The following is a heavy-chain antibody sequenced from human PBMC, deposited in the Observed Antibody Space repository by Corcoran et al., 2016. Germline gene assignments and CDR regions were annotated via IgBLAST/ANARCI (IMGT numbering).Heavy chain of an antibody. V-gene: IGHV1-8*01. CDR1: GYTFTSYD. D-gene: IGHD4-17*01. J-gene: IGHJ5*02. CDR3: ARDYGGNSGWFDP. CDR2: MNPNSGNT. Sequence: QVQLVQSGAEVKKPGASVKVSCKASGYTFTSYDLNWVRQATGQGLEWMGWMNPNSGNTGYAQKFQGRVTLTRDTSLGTAYMELSSLRSEDTAVYYWARDYGGNSGWFDPWGQGTLVTVSS.